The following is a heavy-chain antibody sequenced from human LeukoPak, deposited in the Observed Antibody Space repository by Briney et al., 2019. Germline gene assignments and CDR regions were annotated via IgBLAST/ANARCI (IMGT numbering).Heavy chain of an antibody. V-gene: IGHV3-7*03. Sequence: PGGSLRLSCAASGFPFSSYWMSWVRQAPGKGLEWVANIRHDGSETYYVDSLRGRFTISRDTSKNTLYLQVNSLRAEDTAVYYCARGGGYYPIDYWGQGTLVTVSS. CDR3: ARGGGYYPIDY. CDR1: GFPFSSYW. CDR2: IRHDGSET. D-gene: IGHD2-15*01. J-gene: IGHJ4*02.